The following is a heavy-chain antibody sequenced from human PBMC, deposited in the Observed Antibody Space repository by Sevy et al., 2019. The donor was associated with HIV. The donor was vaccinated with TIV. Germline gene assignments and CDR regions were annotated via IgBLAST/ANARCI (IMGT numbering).Heavy chain of an antibody. Sequence: ASVKVSCKASGYTFTSHGISWVLQAPGQGLEWVGWTSTYNDDTKYAQKVQGRVTMTTDTSTTTVFMELRSLRSDDTAIYYCARDLPPLDYYGSGSYYTSDYWGQRTLVTVSS. CDR1: GYTFTSHG. CDR3: ARDLPPLDYYGSGSYYTSDY. V-gene: IGHV1-18*01. J-gene: IGHJ4*02. D-gene: IGHD3-10*01. CDR2: TSTYNDDT.